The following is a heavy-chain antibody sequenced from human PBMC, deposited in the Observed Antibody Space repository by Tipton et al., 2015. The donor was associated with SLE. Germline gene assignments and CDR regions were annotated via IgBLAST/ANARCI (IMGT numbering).Heavy chain of an antibody. D-gene: IGHD1-7*01. Sequence: FLRLSCAASGFTFSSYAMHWVRQAPGKGLEWVAVISYDGSNKYYADSVKARITISRDNSKNTLYLQMNSLRAEDTAVYYCAREGGGVLITGTTYAFDIWGQGTMVTVSS. CDR2: ISYDGSNK. CDR1: GFTFSSYA. J-gene: IGHJ3*02. V-gene: IGHV3-30-3*01. CDR3: AREGGGVLITGTTYAFDI.